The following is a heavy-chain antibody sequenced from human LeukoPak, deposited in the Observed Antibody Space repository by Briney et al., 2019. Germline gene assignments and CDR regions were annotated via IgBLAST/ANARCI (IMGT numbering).Heavy chain of an antibody. J-gene: IGHJ4*02. D-gene: IGHD3-10*01. CDR2: IYYRGST. V-gene: IGHV4-39*07. CDR1: GGSISSSSYY. Sequence: SETLSLTCTVSGGSISSSSYYWGWIRQPPGKGLEWIGSIYYRGSTYYNPSLKSRVTISVDTSKNQFSLKLSSVTAADTAVYYCARVKEAWGFGELSGFDYWGQGTLVTVSS. CDR3: ARVKEAWGFGELSGFDY.